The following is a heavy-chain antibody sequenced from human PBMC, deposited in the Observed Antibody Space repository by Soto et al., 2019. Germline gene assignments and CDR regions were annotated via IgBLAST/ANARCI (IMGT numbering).Heavy chain of an antibody. CDR1: GFTFSSYA. V-gene: IGHV3-23*01. CDR3: VNIYNWNYEAIDY. CDR2: ISGSGGST. J-gene: IGHJ4*02. Sequence: GGSLRLSCAASGFTFSSYAMSWVRQAPGKGLEWVSAISGSGGSTYYADSVKGRFTISRDNSKNTLYLQMNSLRAEDTAVYYCVNIYNWNYEAIDYWGQGTLVTVSS. D-gene: IGHD1-7*01.